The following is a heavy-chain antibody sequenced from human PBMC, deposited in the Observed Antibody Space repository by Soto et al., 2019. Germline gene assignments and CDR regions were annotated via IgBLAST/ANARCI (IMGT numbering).Heavy chain of an antibody. J-gene: IGHJ5*02. Sequence: EVQLVESGGGLVNPGGSLRLSCVASGFSFSNYNMNWVRQAPGKGLEWVSSISSRSSTNTYYADSVKGRFTISRDNAKNSLDLEMNRLGAEDPAVYLCSRESRGFGPWGQGTLVAVSS. CDR2: ISSRSSTNT. CDR3: SRESRGFGP. CDR1: GFSFSNYN. V-gene: IGHV3-21*01.